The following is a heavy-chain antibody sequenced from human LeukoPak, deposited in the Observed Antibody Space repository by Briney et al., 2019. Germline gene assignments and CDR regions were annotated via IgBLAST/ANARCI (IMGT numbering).Heavy chain of an antibody. V-gene: IGHV3-53*04. CDR2: IYSGGST. J-gene: IGHJ3*02. D-gene: IGHD3-22*01. CDR1: GFTVSSNY. Sequence: GGSLRLSCAASGFTVSSNYMSWVRQVPGKGLEWVSVIYSGGSTYYADSVKGRFTISRHNSKNTLYLQMNSLRAEDTAVYYCASNYDDLNGDAFVIWGQGTMVTVSS. CDR3: ASNYDDLNGDAFVI.